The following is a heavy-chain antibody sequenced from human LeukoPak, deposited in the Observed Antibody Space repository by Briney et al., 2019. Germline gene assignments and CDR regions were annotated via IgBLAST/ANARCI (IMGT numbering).Heavy chain of an antibody. D-gene: IGHD3-22*01. CDR1: GYTFTSYY. V-gene: IGHV1-46*01. CDR2: INPSGGST. CDR3: ARVPNYYDSSGYYVDDY. J-gene: IGHJ4*02. Sequence: ASVKVSCKASGYTFTSYYMHWVRQAPGQGLEWMGIINPSGGSTSYAQKFQGRVTMTRDTSTSTVYMELSSLRSEDTAVYYCARVPNYYDSSGYYVDDYWGQGTLVTVSS.